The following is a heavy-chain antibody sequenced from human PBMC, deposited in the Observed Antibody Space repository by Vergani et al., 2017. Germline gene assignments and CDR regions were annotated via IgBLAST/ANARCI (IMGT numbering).Heavy chain of an antibody. CDR1: GFTFSSYG. CDR2: IWYDGSNK. Sequence: QVQLVESGGGVVQPGRSLRLSCAASGFTFSSYGMHWVRQAPGKGLEWVAVIWYDGSNKYYADSVKGRFTISRDNSKNTLYLQMNSLRAEDTAVYYCAKEPHYYDSSGYVDYYYYGMDVWGQGTTVTVSS. V-gene: IGHV3-33*06. D-gene: IGHD3-22*01. CDR3: AKEPHYYDSSGYVDYYYYGMDV. J-gene: IGHJ6*02.